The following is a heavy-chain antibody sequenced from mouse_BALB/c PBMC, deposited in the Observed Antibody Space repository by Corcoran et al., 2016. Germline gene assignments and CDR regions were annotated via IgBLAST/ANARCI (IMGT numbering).Heavy chain of an antibody. CDR3: ALDGYYDAMDY. J-gene: IGHJ4*01. CDR1: GFNIKDTY. Sequence: EVQLQQSGAELVQPGASVKLSCTASGFNIKDTYMHWVKQRPEQGLEWIGRIDPANGNTKYDPKFQGKATITADTSSNTAYLQLSSLTSEDTAVYYCALDGYYDAMDYWGQGTSVTVSS. CDR2: IDPANGNT. D-gene: IGHD2-3*01. V-gene: IGHV14-3*02.